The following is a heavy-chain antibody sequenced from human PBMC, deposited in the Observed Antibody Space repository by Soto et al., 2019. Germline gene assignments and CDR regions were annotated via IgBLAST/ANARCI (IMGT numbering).Heavy chain of an antibody. CDR3: LVVPAAMGDCY. CDR2: IIPILGRA. V-gene: IGHV1-69*02. CDR1: GYTFTSYY. D-gene: IGHD2-2*01. J-gene: IGHJ4*02. Sequence: SVKVSCKASGYTFTSYYMHWVRQAPGQGLEWMGRIIPILGRANYAQKFQGRVTITADKSTSTAYMELSSLRSEDTAVYYCLVVPAAMGDCYWGQGTLVTVSS.